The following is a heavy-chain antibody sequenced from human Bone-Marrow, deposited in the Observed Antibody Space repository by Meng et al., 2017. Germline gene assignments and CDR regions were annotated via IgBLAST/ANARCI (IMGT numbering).Heavy chain of an antibody. CDR3: ARDEDISAAGKLFGDY. J-gene: IGHJ4*02. CDR2: INPKSGDT. Sequence: VQLVQSGAEVKKPWASVKVSCKASGSTFPDYWLHWVRRAPGQGLEWMGRINPKSGDTHYAQRFQGRVTMTGDTSISTAYMELSGLRSDDTAMYYCARDEDISAAGKLFGDYWGQGTLVTVSS. D-gene: IGHD6-13*01. CDR1: GSTFPDYW. V-gene: IGHV1-2*06.